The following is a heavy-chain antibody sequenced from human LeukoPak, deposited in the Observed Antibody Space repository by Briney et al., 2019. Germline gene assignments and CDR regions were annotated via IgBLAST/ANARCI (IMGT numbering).Heavy chain of an antibody. J-gene: IGHJ5*02. Sequence: SETLSLTCTVSGASISSTSYYWGWIRQPPGKGLEWIGSTYYRGTTYYNPSLKSRVTISVDTSKNQFSLKLSSVTAADTAVYYCARGPYSSSWYRWAWWFDPWGQGTLVTVSS. CDR1: GASISSTSYY. D-gene: IGHD6-13*01. CDR3: ARGPYSSSWYRWAWWFDP. CDR2: TYYRGTT. V-gene: IGHV4-39*07.